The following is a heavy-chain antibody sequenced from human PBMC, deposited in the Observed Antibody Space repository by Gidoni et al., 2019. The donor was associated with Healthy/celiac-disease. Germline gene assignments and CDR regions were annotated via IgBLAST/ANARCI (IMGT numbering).Heavy chain of an antibody. Sequence: EVQLVESGGGLIQPGGSLRLSCAASGFTVSSNYMSWVRQAPGKGLEWVSVIYSGGSTYYADSVKGRFTISRDNSKNTLYLQMNSLRAEDTALYYCARERRDDYVWGSYRHLDYWGQGTLVTVSS. CDR1: GFTVSSNY. CDR3: ARERRDDYVWGSYRHLDY. V-gene: IGHV3-53*01. J-gene: IGHJ4*02. CDR2: IYSGGST. D-gene: IGHD3-16*02.